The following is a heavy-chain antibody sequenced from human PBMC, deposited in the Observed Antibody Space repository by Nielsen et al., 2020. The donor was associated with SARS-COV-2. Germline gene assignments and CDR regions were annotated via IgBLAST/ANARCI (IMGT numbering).Heavy chain of an antibody. Sequence: GGSLRLSCAASGLTISSYWMSWVRQAPGQGLEWVANIKQDGSDKYYVDSVKVRFTISRDNAKNSLYLQMNTLRAEDTAVYYCARDWNLIYWGQGTLVTVSS. D-gene: IGHD1-7*01. V-gene: IGHV3-7*01. CDR1: GLTISSYW. CDR3: ARDWNLIY. CDR2: IKQDGSDK. J-gene: IGHJ4*02.